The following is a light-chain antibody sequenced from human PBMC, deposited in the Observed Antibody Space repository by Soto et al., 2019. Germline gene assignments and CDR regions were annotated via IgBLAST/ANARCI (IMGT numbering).Light chain of an antibody. CDR2: RNS. V-gene: IGLV1-40*01. CDR1: SSNIGAGYD. CDR3: QSYDSSLSGSLV. J-gene: IGLJ7*01. Sequence: QSVLTQPPSVSGAPGQRVTISCTGSSSNIGAGYDVHWYQQLPGTAPKLLIYRNSNRPSGVPDRFSGSKSGTSASLATTGLQAEDEADYYCQSYDSSLSGSLVFGGGTQLTVL.